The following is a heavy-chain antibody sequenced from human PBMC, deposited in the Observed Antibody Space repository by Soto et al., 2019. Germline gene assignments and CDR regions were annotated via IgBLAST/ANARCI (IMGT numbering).Heavy chain of an antibody. Sequence: QVQLVESGGGVVQPGRSLRLSCVASGFIFSSYGMHWVRQAPGKGLEWVAVVWFDRSNEFYADSVKGRFTISRDNSKKTLFLQMNSLRAEDTAAYYCAKMVGVSVAAAGFDLWGQGTLVTVSS. CDR2: VWFDRSNE. CDR3: AKMVGVSVAAAGFDL. CDR1: GFIFSSYG. D-gene: IGHD6-13*01. J-gene: IGHJ4*02. V-gene: IGHV3-33*06.